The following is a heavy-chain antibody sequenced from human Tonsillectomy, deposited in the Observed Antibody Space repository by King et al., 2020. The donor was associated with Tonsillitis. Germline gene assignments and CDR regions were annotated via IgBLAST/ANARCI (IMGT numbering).Heavy chain of an antibody. V-gene: IGHV3-43*01. Sequence: DVQLVESGGVVVQPGGSLRLSCAASGFTFDDYTMHWVRQAPGKVLEWVSLITRDGGSVFYADSVKGRFTISRDNSKNSVYLQMNSLRTEDTALYYCVKEKLCIYDYWGQGTLVTVSS. CDR3: VKEKLCIYDY. CDR1: GFTFDDYT. D-gene: IGHD3-16*01. CDR2: ITRDGGSV. J-gene: IGHJ4*02.